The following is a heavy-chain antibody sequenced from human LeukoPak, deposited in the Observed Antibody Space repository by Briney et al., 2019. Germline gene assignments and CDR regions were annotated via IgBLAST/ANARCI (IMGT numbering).Heavy chain of an antibody. D-gene: IGHD2-15*01. CDR3: ARGAWATRLGS. V-gene: IGHV4-34*01. Sequence: PSETLSLTCAVYGESLKSYYWSGVRQPPGGGGEGIGEIYESGTTEYNPSLKSRVTISMVPSKQQFSLSLSSVTAADTAVYYCARGAWATRLGSWGLGTPVIVSS. CDR1: GESLKSYY. CDR2: IYESGTT. J-gene: IGHJ4*02.